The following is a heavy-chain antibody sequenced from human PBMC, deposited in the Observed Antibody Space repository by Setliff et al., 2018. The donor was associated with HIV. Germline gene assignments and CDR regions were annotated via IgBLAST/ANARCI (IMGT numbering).Heavy chain of an antibody. D-gene: IGHD1-7*01. CDR3: ARDLPGTELNYLDC. CDR1: GFSFSGNA. J-gene: IGHJ4*02. V-gene: IGHV3-23*01. Sequence: GGSLRLSCAASGFSFSGNAMSWVRQAPGKGLEWVSGIVGGGGRTYYADSVKGRFTISRDISKNTLYLQMNSLRAEDTAVYYCARDLPGTELNYLDCWGQGTLVTVSS. CDR2: IVGGGGRT.